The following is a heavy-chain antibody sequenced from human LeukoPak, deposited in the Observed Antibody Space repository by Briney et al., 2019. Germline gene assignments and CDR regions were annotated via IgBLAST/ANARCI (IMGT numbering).Heavy chain of an antibody. CDR3: ATGLGRYDSSGYPGDY. CDR2: INPNSGGT. J-gene: IGHJ4*02. CDR1: GYTFTGYY. D-gene: IGHD3-22*01. V-gene: IGHV1-2*04. Sequence: ASVNVSCKASGYTFTGYYMHWVRQAPGQGLEWMGWINPNSGGTNYAQKFQGWVTMTRDTSISTAYMELSRLRSDDTAVYYCATGLGRYDSSGYPGDYWGQGTLVTVSS.